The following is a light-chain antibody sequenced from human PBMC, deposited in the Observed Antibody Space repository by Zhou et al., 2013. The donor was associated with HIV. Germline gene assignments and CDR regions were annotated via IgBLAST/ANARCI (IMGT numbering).Light chain of an antibody. J-gene: IGKJ5*01. V-gene: IGKV3-11*01. Sequence: EIVLTQSPATLSLSPGESTTLSCRASQSVSSYLAWYQQKPGQAPRLLINDASNRATGIPARFSGSGSGTDFTLTINSLEPEDFAVYYCQQRSDWPLTFGQGTRLNIK. CDR2: DAS. CDR1: QSVSSY. CDR3: QQRSDWPLT.